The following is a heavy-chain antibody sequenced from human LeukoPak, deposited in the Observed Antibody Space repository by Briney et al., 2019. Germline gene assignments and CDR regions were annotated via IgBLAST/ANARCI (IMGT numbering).Heavy chain of an antibody. D-gene: IGHD2-2*01. Sequence: SGGSLRLSCAASGFTFSSYWMHWVRQAPGKGLVWVSRINSDGSSTSYADSVRGRFTISRDNAKNTLYLQMNSLRVEDTAVYYCTTVLPPARTLDYWGQGTLVTVSS. CDR1: GFTFSSYW. CDR2: INSDGSST. J-gene: IGHJ4*02. V-gene: IGHV3-74*01. CDR3: TTVLPPARTLDY.